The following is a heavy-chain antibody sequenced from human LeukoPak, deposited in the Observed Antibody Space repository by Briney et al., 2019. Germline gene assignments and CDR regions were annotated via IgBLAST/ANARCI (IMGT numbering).Heavy chain of an antibody. CDR1: GYTFTGYY. J-gene: IGHJ4*02. D-gene: IGHD3-22*01. Sequence: ASVKVSCKASGYTFTGYYMHWVRQAPGQGLEWMGWINPNSGGTNYAQKFQGRVTMTRDTSVSTAYMELSRLRSDDTAVYYCARLASLYDSSGYYWGDYWGQGTLVTVSS. V-gene: IGHV1-2*02. CDR3: ARLASLYDSSGYYWGDY. CDR2: INPNSGGT.